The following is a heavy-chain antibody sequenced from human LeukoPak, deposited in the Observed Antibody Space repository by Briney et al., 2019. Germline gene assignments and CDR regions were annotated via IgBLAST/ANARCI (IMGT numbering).Heavy chain of an antibody. Sequence: GESLKISCKGSGYSFTSYWIGWVRQMPGKGLEWMGIIYPGDSDTRYSPSFQGQITISADKSISTAYLQWSSLKASDTAMYYCARRNFYCDGSRYQYYFDYWGQGTLVTVSS. CDR3: ARRNFYCDGSRYQYYFDY. J-gene: IGHJ4*02. V-gene: IGHV5-51*01. CDR2: IYPGDSDT. CDR1: GYSFTSYW. D-gene: IGHD3-22*01.